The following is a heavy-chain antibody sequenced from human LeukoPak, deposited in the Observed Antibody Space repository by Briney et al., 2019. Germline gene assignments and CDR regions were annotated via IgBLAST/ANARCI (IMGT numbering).Heavy chain of an antibody. CDR3: VASSGYPDY. D-gene: IGHD3-22*01. V-gene: IGHV3-74*01. Sequence: GGSLRLSCAASGFTFNSYWMHWVRRAPGKGLLWVSRINTDGSITTYADSVKGRFTISRDNAKNTVYLQMNSLRAEDTAVYYCVASSGYPDYWDQGTLVTVSS. J-gene: IGHJ4*02. CDR2: INTDGSIT. CDR1: GFTFNSYW.